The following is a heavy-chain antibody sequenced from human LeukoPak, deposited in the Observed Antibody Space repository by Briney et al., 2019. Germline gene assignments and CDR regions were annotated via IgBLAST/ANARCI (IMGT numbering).Heavy chain of an antibody. Sequence: KSSETLSLTCTVSGASISNSSYYWAWIRQPPGKGLEWIGSIYYSGSTYYNPSLKSRVTISVDTSKNQFSLKLTSVTAADTAVYYCARLIYGSGSYPLYDYWGQGTLVTVSS. CDR1: GASISNSSYY. V-gene: IGHV4-39*01. J-gene: IGHJ4*02. CDR3: ARLIYGSGSYPLYDY. D-gene: IGHD3-10*01. CDR2: IYYSGST.